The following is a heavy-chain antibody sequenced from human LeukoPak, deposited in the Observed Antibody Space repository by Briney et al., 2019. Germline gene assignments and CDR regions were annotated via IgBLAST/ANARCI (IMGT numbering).Heavy chain of an antibody. CDR1: GFTFSSYG. V-gene: IGHV3-30*02. CDR2: IRYDGSNK. CDR3: AKEYGTPDGGYFDY. D-gene: IGHD1-14*01. J-gene: IGHJ4*02. Sequence: PGGSLRLSCAASGFTFSSYGMHWVRQAPGKGLEWVAFIRYDGSNKYYADSVKGRFTISRDNSKNTLYLQMNSLRAEDTAVYYCAKEYGTPDGGYFDYWGQGTLVTVSS.